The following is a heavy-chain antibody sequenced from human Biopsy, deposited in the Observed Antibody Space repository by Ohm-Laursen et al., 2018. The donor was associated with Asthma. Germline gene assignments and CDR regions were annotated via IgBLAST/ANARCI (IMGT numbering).Heavy chain of an antibody. D-gene: IGHD4-17*01. CDR1: GGSISSGGYY. CDR2: IYYSGST. V-gene: IGHV4-31*03. Sequence: SQTLSLTCTVSGGSISSGGYYWSWIRQHPGKGLEWIGYIYYSGSTYYNPSLKSRVTISVDTSKNQFSLNLSSVTAADTAVYYCAKAIHGDPVDAFDIWGQGTMVTVSS. J-gene: IGHJ3*02. CDR3: AKAIHGDPVDAFDI.